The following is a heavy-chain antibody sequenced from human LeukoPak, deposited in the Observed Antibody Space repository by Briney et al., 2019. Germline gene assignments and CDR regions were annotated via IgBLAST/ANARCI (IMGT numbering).Heavy chain of an antibody. D-gene: IGHD3-3*01. CDR3: ARYAAGGYDFWSGYPNYYCYYYMDV. Sequence: ASVKVSCKASGYTFTSYDINWVRHATGQGREWRGWMNANSDNTGNAQKYQGRDTMTRNTSISTAYMELSSLRSEDTAVYYCARYAAGGYDFWSGYPNYYCYYYMDVWGKGTTVTVSS. CDR2: MNANSDNT. J-gene: IGHJ6*03. CDR1: GYTFTSYD. V-gene: IGHV1-8*01.